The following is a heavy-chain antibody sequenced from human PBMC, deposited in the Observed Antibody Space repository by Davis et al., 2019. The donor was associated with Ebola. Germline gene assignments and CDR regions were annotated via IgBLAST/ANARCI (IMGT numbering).Heavy chain of an antibody. V-gene: IGHV4-30-2*06. CDR1: GGSISSGDYS. CDR3: ARGRSIAAA. J-gene: IGHJ4*02. CDR2: LFHSGST. Sequence: MPSETLSLTCTVSGGSISSGDYSWTWIRQSPGKGLEWIGCLFHSGSTFYTPSLKSRVTISVDTSKNQFSLKLSSVTAADTAVYYCARGRSIAAAWGQGTLVTVSS. D-gene: IGHD6-13*01.